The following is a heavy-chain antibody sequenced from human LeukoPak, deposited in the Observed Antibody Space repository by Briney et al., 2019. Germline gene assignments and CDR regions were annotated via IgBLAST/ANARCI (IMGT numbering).Heavy chain of an antibody. V-gene: IGHV3-30*04. CDR1: GFTFSSYA. Sequence: PGGSLRLSCATSGFTFSSYAMHWVRQAPGKGLEWVGLISYYGINQYYADSVKGRFIISRDNSKNTLYLQLNSLRLEDTAVYYCTLTTFGVVYYFDYWGQGTLVTVSS. J-gene: IGHJ4*02. CDR2: ISYYGINQ. CDR3: TLTTFGVVYYFDY. D-gene: IGHD1/OR15-1a*01.